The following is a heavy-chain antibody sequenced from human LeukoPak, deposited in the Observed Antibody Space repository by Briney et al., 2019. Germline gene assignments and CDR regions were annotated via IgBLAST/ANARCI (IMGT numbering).Heavy chain of an antibody. CDR3: ARDRRYGSGYHFDR. D-gene: IGHD3-22*01. V-gene: IGHV3-11*04. CDR2: IDGGGTIT. CDR1: EFTFSDYY. Sequence: SGGSLRLSCGASEFTFSDYYMSWIRQAPGKGLEWVSYIDGGGTITYYADSARGRFTISRDNAKNSLYLQMSNLRPEDTAVYYCARDRRYGSGYHFDRWGQGTLVTVSS. J-gene: IGHJ4*02.